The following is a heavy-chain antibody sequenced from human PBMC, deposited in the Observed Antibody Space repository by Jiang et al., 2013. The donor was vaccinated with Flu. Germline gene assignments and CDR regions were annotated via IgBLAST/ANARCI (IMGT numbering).Heavy chain of an antibody. D-gene: IGHD6-19*01. V-gene: IGHV4-4*07. Sequence: LKPSETLSLTCTVSGGSISDYYWSWLRQPAGKGLEWIGRIYTSGNTNYNPSLKSRVTMSVDTSKNQFSLRLNSVTAADTAVYYCARAVAGPVWYFDLWGRGTLVTVSS. J-gene: IGHJ2*01. CDR1: GGSISDYY. CDR3: ARAVAGPVWYFDL. CDR2: IYTSGNT.